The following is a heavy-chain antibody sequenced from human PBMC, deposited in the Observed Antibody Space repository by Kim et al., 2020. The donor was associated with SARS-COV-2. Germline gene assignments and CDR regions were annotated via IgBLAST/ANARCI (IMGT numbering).Heavy chain of an antibody. J-gene: IGHJ3*02. Sequence: GESLKISCKGSGYSFTSYWIGWVRQMPGKGLEWMGIIYPGDSDTRYSPSFQGQVTISADKSISTAYLQWSSLKASDTAMYYCARQGYSYGYEQELFYGDAFDIWGQGTMVTVSS. CDR1: GYSFTSYW. V-gene: IGHV5-51*01. D-gene: IGHD5-18*01. CDR2: IYPGDSDT. CDR3: ARQGYSYGYEQELFYGDAFDI.